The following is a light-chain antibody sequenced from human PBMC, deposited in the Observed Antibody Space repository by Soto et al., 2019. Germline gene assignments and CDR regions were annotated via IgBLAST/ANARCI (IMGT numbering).Light chain of an antibody. Sequence: QSVLTQPPSVSGAPGQRVTISCTGSSSNIGAGYDVHWYQQLPGTAPKLLIYGNSNRPSGVPDRFSGSKSGTSASLAITGLQAEDEAEYYCQSYDSSLSANYVFGTGTKLTVL. CDR1: SSNIGAGYD. CDR2: GNS. V-gene: IGLV1-40*01. CDR3: QSYDSSLSANYV. J-gene: IGLJ1*01.